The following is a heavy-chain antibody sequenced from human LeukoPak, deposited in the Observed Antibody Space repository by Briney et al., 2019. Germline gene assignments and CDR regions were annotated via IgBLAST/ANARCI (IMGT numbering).Heavy chain of an antibody. D-gene: IGHD6-13*01. V-gene: IGHV1-46*01. Sequence: ASVKVSCKASGYTFTSYYMHWVRQAPGQWLEWMGIINPSGGSTSYAQKFQGRVTMTRDTSTSTVYMELSSLRSEDTAVYYCASQIIAAAGQDYWGQGALVTVSS. CDR3: ASQIIAAAGQDY. J-gene: IGHJ4*02. CDR2: INPSGGST. CDR1: GYTFTSYY.